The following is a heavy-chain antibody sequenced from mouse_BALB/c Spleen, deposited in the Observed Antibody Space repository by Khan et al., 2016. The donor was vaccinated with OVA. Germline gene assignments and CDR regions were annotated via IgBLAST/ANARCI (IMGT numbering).Heavy chain of an antibody. D-gene: IGHD1-3*01. CDR2: IYPGNSDT. J-gene: IGHJ3*01. CDR1: GYSFTSYL. Sequence: EVKLEESGTVLARPGASVKMSCKASGYSFTSYLIHWVKQRPGQGLEWIGGIYPGNSDTTYNQKFKDKAKLTAGTSASTAYMELSSLTNEDSAVYYCTRGGYSSFAYWGQGTLVTVS. CDR3: TRGGYSSFAY. V-gene: IGHV1-5*01.